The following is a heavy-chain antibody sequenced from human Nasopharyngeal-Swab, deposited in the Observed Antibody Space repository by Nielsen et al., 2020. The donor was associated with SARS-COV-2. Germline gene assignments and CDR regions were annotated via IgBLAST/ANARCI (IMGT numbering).Heavy chain of an antibody. J-gene: IGHJ4*02. CDR1: DFIISDHY. CDR3: VRHRPYYYDSCDYDL. Sequence: GESLKISCAASDFIISDHYMDWVRQAPGKGLEWVGRIRNKREGESTDYAASVNGRVTISSDARNSLFLEMDSLNAEDTAVYYCVRHRPYYYDSCDYDLWGQGTPVIVSS. D-gene: IGHD3-22*01. V-gene: IGHV3-72*01. CDR2: IRNKREGEST.